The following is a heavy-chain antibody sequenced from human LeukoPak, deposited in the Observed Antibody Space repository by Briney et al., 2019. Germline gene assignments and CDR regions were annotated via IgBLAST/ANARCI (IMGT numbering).Heavy chain of an antibody. D-gene: IGHD3-9*01. J-gene: IGHJ4*02. Sequence: GESLKISCKSSGYSFTTYWVGWVRQMPGKGLEWMGIIYPGDSDTRYSPSFQGQVTISADKSISTAYLQWSSLKASDTAMYYCARGGDFDWFPGDYWGQGTLVTVSS. V-gene: IGHV5-51*01. CDR2: IYPGDSDT. CDR3: ARGGDFDWFPGDY. CDR1: GYSFTTYW.